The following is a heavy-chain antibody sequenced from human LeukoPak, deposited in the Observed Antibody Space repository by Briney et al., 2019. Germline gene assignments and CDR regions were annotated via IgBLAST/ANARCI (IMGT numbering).Heavy chain of an antibody. D-gene: IGHD3-22*01. V-gene: IGHV3-23*01. Sequence: PGVSLRLSCAASGFTFSSYAMSWVRQAPGKGLEWVSAISGSGGSTYYADSVKGRFTISRDNSKNTLYLQMNSLRAEDTAVYYCAKDQVCYDSSGYYCAFDIWGQGTMVTVSS. CDR3: AKDQVCYDSSGYYCAFDI. J-gene: IGHJ3*02. CDR2: ISGSGGST. CDR1: GFTFSSYA.